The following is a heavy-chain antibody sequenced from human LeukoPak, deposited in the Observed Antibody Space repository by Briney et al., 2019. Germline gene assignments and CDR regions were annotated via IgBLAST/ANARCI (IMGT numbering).Heavy chain of an antibody. V-gene: IGHV3-30*04. CDR1: GFTFSSYA. D-gene: IGHD3-10*02. CDR3: ASVRLLTGEMFRFDY. J-gene: IGHJ4*02. CDR2: ISYDGSNK. Sequence: PGGSLRLSCAASGFTFSSYAMHWVRQAPGKGLEWVAVISYDGSNKYYADSVKGRFTISRDNSKNTLYLQMNSLRAEDTAVYYCASVRLLTGEMFRFDYWGQGTLVTVSS.